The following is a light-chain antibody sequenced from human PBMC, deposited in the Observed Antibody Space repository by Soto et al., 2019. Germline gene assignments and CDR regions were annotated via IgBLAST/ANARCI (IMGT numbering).Light chain of an antibody. Sequence: EIVMTQSPATLSVSPGERATLSCRASQSVNYNLAWYQQNPGQAPRLLIYSASTRATGTPARFSGSGSGTEFTLTISRLQSEDFAVYYCQQYNNWPPLTFGGGTKVDIK. CDR3: QQYNNWPPLT. V-gene: IGKV3D-15*01. CDR2: SAS. CDR1: QSVNYN. J-gene: IGKJ4*01.